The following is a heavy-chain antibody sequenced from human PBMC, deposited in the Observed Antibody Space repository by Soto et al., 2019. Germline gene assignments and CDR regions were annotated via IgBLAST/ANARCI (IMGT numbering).Heavy chain of an antibody. Sequence: TLSLPFTVSGGSISSGGYYWSSIRQHPGKGLEWIGYIYYSGSTYYNPSLKSRVTISVDTSKNQFSLKLSSVTAADTAVYYCARAPTPGHYFDYWGQGTLVTVSS. J-gene: IGHJ4*02. CDR2: IYYSGST. CDR1: GGSISSGGYY. V-gene: IGHV4-31*03. CDR3: ARAPTPGHYFDY.